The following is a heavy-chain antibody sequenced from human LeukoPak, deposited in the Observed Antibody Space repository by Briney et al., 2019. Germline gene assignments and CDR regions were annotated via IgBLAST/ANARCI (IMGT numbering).Heavy chain of an antibody. CDR3: ARLVSSGGWYEAHYRYHMDV. V-gene: IGHV4-34*01. CDR1: IDSFSNYH. CDR2: VNDSGGT. J-gene: IGHJ6*03. Sequence: PSETLSLTCAVYIDSFSNYHWNWIRQTPAKGLEWIGEVNDSGGTNISPSLRSRVILSVDTSKNQFSLKLISVTVADTAVYYCARLVSSGGWYEAHYRYHMDVWGKGITVTISS. D-gene: IGHD6-19*01.